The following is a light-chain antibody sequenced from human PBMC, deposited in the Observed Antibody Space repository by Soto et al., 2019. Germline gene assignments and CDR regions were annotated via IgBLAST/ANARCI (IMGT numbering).Light chain of an antibody. J-gene: IGKJ1*01. CDR2: AAS. CDR1: QGIRND. CDR3: QQRSVWPWT. V-gene: IGKV1-6*01. Sequence: AIQMPQSPPSLSASLGDRFAVSGRASQGIRNDLAWYQQKPGKAPKLLIFAASNLQSGVPSRFSGSGSGTDFTLTISSLEPEDFAVFYCQQRSVWPWTFGQGTKVAIK.